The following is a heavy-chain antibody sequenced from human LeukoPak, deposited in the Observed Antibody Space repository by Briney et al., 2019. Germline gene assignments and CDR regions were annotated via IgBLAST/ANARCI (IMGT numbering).Heavy chain of an antibody. V-gene: IGHV1-8*01. CDR2: MNPNSGNT. Sequence: ASVKVSCKASGYTFTSYDINWVRQATGQGLEWMGWMNPNSGNTGYAQKFQGRVTITRNTSISTAYMELSSLRSEDTAVYYCAREGYSSSWYHYYYMDVWGKGTTVTVSS. D-gene: IGHD6-13*01. J-gene: IGHJ6*03. CDR1: GYTFTSYD. CDR3: AREGYSSSWYHYYYMDV.